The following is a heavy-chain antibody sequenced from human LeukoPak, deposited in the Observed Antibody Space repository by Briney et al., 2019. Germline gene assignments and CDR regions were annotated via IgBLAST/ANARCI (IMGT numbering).Heavy chain of an antibody. CDR3: ARDPQFYGSARFDP. D-gene: IGHD3-10*01. CDR1: GFTFSSYE. CDR2: ISSSGSTI. Sequence: GGSLRLSCAASGFTFSSYEMNWVRQAPGKGLEWVSYISSSGSTIYYADSVKGRFTISRDNAKNSLYLQMNSLRAEDTAVYYCARDPQFYGSARFDPWGQGTLVTVSS. J-gene: IGHJ5*02. V-gene: IGHV3-48*03.